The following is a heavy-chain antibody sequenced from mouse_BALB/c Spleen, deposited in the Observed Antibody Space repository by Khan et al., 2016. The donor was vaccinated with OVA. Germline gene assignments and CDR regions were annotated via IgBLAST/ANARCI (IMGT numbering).Heavy chain of an antibody. V-gene: IGHV1S136*01. CDR3: ATVGNYYVSFAY. Sequence: VQLKQSGPELVKPGASVKMSRKASGYTFTSYVMHWVKQKPGLGLEWIGYIYPFNDDTKYNEKFKGKATLTSDKSSSTAYMELSSLTSEDSAVYYCATVGNYYVSFAYWGQGTLVTVSA. CDR1: GYTFTSYV. J-gene: IGHJ3*01. D-gene: IGHD1-1*01. CDR2: IYPFNDDT.